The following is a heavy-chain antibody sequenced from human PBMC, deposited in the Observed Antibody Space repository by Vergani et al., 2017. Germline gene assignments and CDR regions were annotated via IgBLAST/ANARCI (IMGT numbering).Heavy chain of an antibody. CDR3: ARVNTETNGHLSYYYDMDV. V-gene: IGHV4-34*01. Sequence: QVQLQQWGGGLLKPSETLSLTCVVNGGSFTSYHWTWIRPSPGEGLEWVGDIDHTGRPDYNPSFKSRLTMSVDKSRNQFSLTLNSVTATDTAIYFCARVNTETNGHLSYYYDMDVWGQGTAVTVS. J-gene: IGHJ6*02. CDR1: GGSFTSYH. CDR2: IDHTGRP. D-gene: IGHD2-8*01.